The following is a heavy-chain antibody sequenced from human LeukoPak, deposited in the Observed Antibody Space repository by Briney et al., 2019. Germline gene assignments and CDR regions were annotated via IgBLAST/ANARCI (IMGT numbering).Heavy chain of an antibody. Sequence: ASVKVSCKASGYTFTSCGISWVRQAPGQGLEWMGWISAYNGNTNYAQKLQGRVTMTTDTSTSTAYMELRSLRSDDTAVYYCARDRTSAFYYDSSGLNWFDPWGQGTLVTVSS. CDR2: ISAYNGNT. D-gene: IGHD3-22*01. CDR1: GYTFTSCG. J-gene: IGHJ5*02. CDR3: ARDRTSAFYYDSSGLNWFDP. V-gene: IGHV1-18*01.